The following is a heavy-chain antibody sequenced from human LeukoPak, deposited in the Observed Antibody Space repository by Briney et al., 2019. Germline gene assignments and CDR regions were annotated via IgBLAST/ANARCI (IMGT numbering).Heavy chain of an antibody. J-gene: IGHJ3*02. CDR2: ITYDGSNQ. V-gene: IGHV3-30*03. CDR1: GFTFSSYG. CDR3: AGTYYDFWSGLFGTDDAFDI. D-gene: IGHD3-3*01. Sequence: GRSLRLSCAASGFTFSSYGMHWVRQAPGKGLEWVAVITYDGSNQYYADSVKGRFTISRDNSKNTLYLQMNSLRAEDTAVYYCAGTYYDFWSGLFGTDDAFDIWGQGTMVTVSS.